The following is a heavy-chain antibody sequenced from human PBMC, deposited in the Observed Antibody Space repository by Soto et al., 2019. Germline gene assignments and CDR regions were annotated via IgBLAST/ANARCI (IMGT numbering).Heavy chain of an antibody. Sequence: GESLKISCKGSGYSFTSYWISWVRQMPGKGLEWMGRIDPSDSYTNYSPSFQGHVTISADKSISTAYLQWSSLKASDTAMYYCARLSSPSNYYYCLDVSRQGTTDSVSS. CDR3: ARLSSPSNYYYCLDV. J-gene: IGHJ6*02. CDR1: GYSFTSYW. D-gene: IGHD6-6*01. V-gene: IGHV5-10-1*01. CDR2: IDPSDSYT.